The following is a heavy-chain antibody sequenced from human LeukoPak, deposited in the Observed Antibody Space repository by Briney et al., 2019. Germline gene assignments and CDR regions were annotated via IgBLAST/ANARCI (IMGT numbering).Heavy chain of an antibody. CDR3: AKIMVGGSPAYYSNSAMDV. CDR2: ISGYNGYT. V-gene: IGHV1-18*04. D-gene: IGHD2-21*01. J-gene: IGHJ6*02. Sequence: GASVKVSCKTSGYTFTRYGISWVRQAPGQGLEWMGWISGYNGYTHYAQKVQGRVTMTTDTSTSTSYMELRSLRSDDTAVYYCAKIMVGGSPAYYSNSAMDVWGLGTTVTVSS. CDR1: GYTFTRYG.